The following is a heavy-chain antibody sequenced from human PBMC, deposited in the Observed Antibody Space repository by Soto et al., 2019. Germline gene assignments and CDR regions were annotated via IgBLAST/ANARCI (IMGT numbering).Heavy chain of an antibody. CDR2: IYYSGST. Sequence: QVQLQESGPGLVKPSETLSLTCTVSGGSISSYYWSWIRQPPGKGLEWIGYIYYSGSTNYNPSLKSRVPLAXDTSKNQSSLKLSSVTAADTAVYYCTRRDGPGFDYWGQGTLVTVSS. V-gene: IGHV4-59*08. CDR3: TRRDGPGFDY. J-gene: IGHJ4*02. CDR1: GGSISSYY.